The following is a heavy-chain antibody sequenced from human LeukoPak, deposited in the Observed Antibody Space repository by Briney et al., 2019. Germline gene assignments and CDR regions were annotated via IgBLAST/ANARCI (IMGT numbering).Heavy chain of an antibody. J-gene: IGHJ4*02. CDR1: GGSFSGYY. V-gene: IGHV4-4*07. D-gene: IGHD6-13*01. CDR3: ARDLGWQQLVLDY. CDR2: IYTSGST. Sequence: SETLSLTCAVYGGSFSGYYWSWIRQPAGKGLEWIGRIYTSGSTNYNPSLKSRVTMSVDTSKNQFSLKLSSVTAADTAVYYCARDLGWQQLVLDYWGQGTLVTVSS.